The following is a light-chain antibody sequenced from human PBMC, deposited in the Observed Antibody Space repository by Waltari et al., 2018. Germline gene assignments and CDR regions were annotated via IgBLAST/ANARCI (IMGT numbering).Light chain of an antibody. CDR3: QQYNRWPPIT. J-gene: IGKJ5*01. CDR2: GAF. Sequence: EVVMTQSPATLSVSSGERATLSCRASHGISDNLAGYQQKPGQAPRLLIYGAFTRATGIPARFTGSGSGTEFTLTINSLQSEDSAVYYCQQYNRWPPITFGQGTRLEIK. CDR1: HGISDN. V-gene: IGKV3-15*01.